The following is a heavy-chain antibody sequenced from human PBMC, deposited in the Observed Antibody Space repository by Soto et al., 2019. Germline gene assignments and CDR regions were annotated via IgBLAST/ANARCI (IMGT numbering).Heavy chain of an antibody. J-gene: IGHJ4*02. V-gene: IGHV4-30-2*01. CDR3: ASRVSDYFDY. Sequence: SETLSLTCAVSGGSISSGGFSCNWIRQPPGKGLEWIGYIYHSGSTYFNPSLKSRVTMSVDRSTNQFSLKLSSVTAADTAVYYCASRVSDYFDYWGQGTLVTVSS. CDR1: GGSISSGGFS. CDR2: IYHSGST. D-gene: IGHD6-19*01.